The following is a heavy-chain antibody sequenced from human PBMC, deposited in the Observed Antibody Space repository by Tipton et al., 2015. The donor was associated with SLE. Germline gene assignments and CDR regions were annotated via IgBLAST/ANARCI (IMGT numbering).Heavy chain of an antibody. J-gene: IGHJ5*02. CDR1: EFTVSSNY. D-gene: IGHD4-17*01. CDR2: ISSNSGII. V-gene: IGHV3-48*02. CDR3: ASGAVTTGGRFDL. Sequence: SLRLSCAASEFTVSSNYMSWVRQAPGKGLEWLAYISSNSGIIYYADSVKGRFTISRDNAENSVYLQMSDLRDEDTAVYYCASGAVTTGGRFDLWGQGTLVTVSS.